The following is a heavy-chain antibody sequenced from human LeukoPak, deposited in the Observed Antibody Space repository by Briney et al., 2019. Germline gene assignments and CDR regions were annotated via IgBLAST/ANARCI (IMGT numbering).Heavy chain of an antibody. Sequence: SETLSLTCTVSGGSISSYYWSWIRQPPGKGLEWIGYIYYSGSTDYNPSLKSRVTISVDTSKNQFSLKLSSVTAADTAVYYCARTRYYYNSRSYGAPYYFDYWGQGTLVTVSS. CDR2: IYYSGST. D-gene: IGHD3-10*01. J-gene: IGHJ4*02. CDR1: GGSISSYY. CDR3: ARTRYYYNSRSYGAPYYFDY. V-gene: IGHV4-59*08.